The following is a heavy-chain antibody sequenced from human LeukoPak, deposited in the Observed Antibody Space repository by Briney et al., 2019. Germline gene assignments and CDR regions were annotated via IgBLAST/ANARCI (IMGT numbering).Heavy chain of an antibody. D-gene: IGHD2-2*02. Sequence: GGSLRLSCAASGFTFSSYSMNWVRQAPGKGLEWVSSISSGSSYIYYADSVKGRFTISRDNAKNSLYLQMNSLRAEDTAVYYCARGSRDIVVVPAAIDWFDPWGQGTLVTVSS. V-gene: IGHV3-21*01. J-gene: IGHJ5*02. CDR2: ISSGSSYI. CDR1: GFTFSSYS. CDR3: ARGSRDIVVVPAAIDWFDP.